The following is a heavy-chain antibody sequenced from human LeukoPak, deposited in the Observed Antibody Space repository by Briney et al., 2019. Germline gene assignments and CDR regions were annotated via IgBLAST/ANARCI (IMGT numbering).Heavy chain of an antibody. CDR2: ISGSGDTT. Sequence: GGSLRLSCAASGFTFSSYTMNWVRQAPGKGLEWVSFISGSGDTTYYADSVKGRFTISRDSSKNTLYLQMNSLRAEDTAVYYCAKSRGESRGASNYWGQGTLVTVSS. CDR3: AKSRGESRGASNY. D-gene: IGHD1-26*01. J-gene: IGHJ4*02. V-gene: IGHV3-23*01. CDR1: GFTFSSYT.